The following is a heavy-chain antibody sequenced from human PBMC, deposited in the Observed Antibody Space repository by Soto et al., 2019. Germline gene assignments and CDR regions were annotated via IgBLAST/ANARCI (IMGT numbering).Heavy chain of an antibody. CDR1: GYTFTSYA. Sequence: ASVKVSCKASGYTFTSYAMHWVRQAPGQRLEWMGWINAGNGNTKYSQKFQGRVTITRDTSASTAYMELSSLRSEDTAVYYCARDIGYCTNGVCGWFDRWGQGTLVTVS. CDR2: INAGNGNT. D-gene: IGHD2-8*01. V-gene: IGHV1-3*01. CDR3: ARDIGYCTNGVCGWFDR. J-gene: IGHJ5*02.